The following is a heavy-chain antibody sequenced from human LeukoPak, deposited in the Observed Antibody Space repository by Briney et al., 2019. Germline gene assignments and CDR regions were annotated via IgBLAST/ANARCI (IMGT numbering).Heavy chain of an antibody. CDR1: GGSISSSGYY. CDR2: IYYSGST. CDR3: ARMLRYFDWSGSY. D-gene: IGHD3-9*01. Sequence: SETLSLTCTVSGGSISSSGYYWGWIRQPPGKGLEWIGSIYYSGSTYYNPSLKSRVTISVDTSKNQFSLKLSSVTAADTAVYYCARMLRYFDWSGSYWGQGTLVTVSS. J-gene: IGHJ4*02. V-gene: IGHV4-39*07.